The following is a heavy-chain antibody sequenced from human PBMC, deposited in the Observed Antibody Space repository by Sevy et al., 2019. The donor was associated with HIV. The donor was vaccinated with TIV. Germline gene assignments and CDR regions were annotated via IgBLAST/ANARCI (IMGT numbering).Heavy chain of an antibody. V-gene: IGHV1-2*06. CDR3: ARVGGYCGGDCYSDAFDI. Sequence: ASVKVSCKASGYTFTGYYMHWVRQAPGQGLEWMGRINPNSGGTNYAQKFQGRVTMTRDTSISTAYMELSRLRSDDTAVYYCARVGGYCGGDCYSDAFDIWGQGTMVTVPS. CDR2: INPNSGGT. CDR1: GYTFTGYY. J-gene: IGHJ3*02. D-gene: IGHD2-21*01.